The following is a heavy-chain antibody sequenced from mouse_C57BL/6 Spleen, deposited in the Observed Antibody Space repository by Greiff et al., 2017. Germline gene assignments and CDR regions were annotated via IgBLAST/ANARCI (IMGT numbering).Heavy chain of an antibody. J-gene: IGHJ2*01. CDR3: ARRGYGSGYFDY. CDR2: INPGSGGT. CDR1: GYAFTNYL. V-gene: IGHV1-54*01. Sequence: VQLQQSGAELVRPGTSVKVSCKASGYAFTNYLIEWVKQRPGQGLEWIGVINPGSGGTNYNEKFKGKATLTADKSSSTSYMQLSRLTSEDSAVYFCARRGYGSGYFDYWGQGTTLTVSS. D-gene: IGHD1-1*01.